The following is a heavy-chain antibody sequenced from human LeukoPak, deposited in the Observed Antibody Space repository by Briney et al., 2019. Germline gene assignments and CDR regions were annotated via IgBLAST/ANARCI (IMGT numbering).Heavy chain of an antibody. CDR1: GGSISSSNW. D-gene: IGHD2-2*01. Sequence: PSETLSLTCAVSGGSISSSNWWSWVRQPPGKGLEWSGEIYHSGSTNYNPSLKSRVTISVDKSKNQFSLKLSSVTAADTAVYYCARDPIVVVPAAMRGGFDYWGQGTLVTVSP. CDR3: ARDPIVVVPAAMRGGFDY. CDR2: IYHSGST. J-gene: IGHJ4*02. V-gene: IGHV4-4*02.